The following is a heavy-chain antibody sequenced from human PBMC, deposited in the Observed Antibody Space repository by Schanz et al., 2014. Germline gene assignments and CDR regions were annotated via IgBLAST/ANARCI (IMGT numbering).Heavy chain of an antibody. J-gene: IGHJ4*02. CDR2: INTSGGSR. Sequence: EVQLVESGGGLVQPGGSLRLSCAASGFTVSSNYMIWVRQAPGQGLEWVSGINTSGGSRYYAESVKGRFTISRDNSKNLVVLQMNSLRVDDTAVYYCTKEDATALWYFEHWGQGTLVTVSS. D-gene: IGHD6-13*01. V-gene: IGHV3-53*01. CDR3: TKEDATALWYFEH. CDR1: GFTVSSNY.